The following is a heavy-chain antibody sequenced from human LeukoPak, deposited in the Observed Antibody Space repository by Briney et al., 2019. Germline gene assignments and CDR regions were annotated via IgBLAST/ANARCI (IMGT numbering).Heavy chain of an antibody. CDR1: GFTFSSHW. CDR3: ARGPRSANFFAGDY. CDR2: INADGRGT. V-gene: IGHV3-74*01. Sequence: GGSLRLSCAASGFTFSSHWMHWVRQAPGKGLVWVSRINADGRGTTYADSVKGRFTISRDNAKNTLYLQMNSLRAEDTAVYYCARGPRSANFFAGDYWGQGTLVTVSS. D-gene: IGHD3-3*01. J-gene: IGHJ4*02.